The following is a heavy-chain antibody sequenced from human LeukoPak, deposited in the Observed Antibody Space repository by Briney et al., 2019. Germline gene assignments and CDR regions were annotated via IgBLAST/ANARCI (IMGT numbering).Heavy chain of an antibody. V-gene: IGHV4-39*01. CDR1: GGSISSSSYY. CDR2: IYYSGST. Sequence: SETLSLTCTVSGGSISSSSYYWGWLRQPPGKGLEWIGSIYYSGSTYYNPSLKSRVTISVDTSKNQFSLKLSSVTAADTAVYYCASYCSSTSCTDAFDIWGQGTMVTVSS. J-gene: IGHJ3*02. D-gene: IGHD2-2*01. CDR3: ASYCSSTSCTDAFDI.